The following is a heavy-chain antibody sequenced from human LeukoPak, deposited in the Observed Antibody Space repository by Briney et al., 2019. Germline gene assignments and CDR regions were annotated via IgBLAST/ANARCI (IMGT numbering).Heavy chain of an antibody. CDR1: GYSLTELS. CDR3: ATDELPLGSSYTPKFDY. Sequence: GASVKVSCKVSGYSLTELSIHWVRQAPGKGLEWMGGFDPEDGETIYAQKFQGRVTMTEDTSTDTAYMELSSLRSEDTAVYYCATDELPLGSSYTPKFDYWGQGTLVTVSS. D-gene: IGHD2-2*02. J-gene: IGHJ4*02. CDR2: FDPEDGET. V-gene: IGHV1-24*01.